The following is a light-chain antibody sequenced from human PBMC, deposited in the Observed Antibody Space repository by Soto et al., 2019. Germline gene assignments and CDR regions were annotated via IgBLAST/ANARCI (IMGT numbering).Light chain of an antibody. V-gene: IGKV1-33*01. CDR1: QDINNY. CDR2: DAF. J-gene: IGKJ4*01. CDR3: QQYDSLPPT. Sequence: DIQMTQSPSSLSASVGDRVTITCQASQDINNYLNWYQQKPGKAPKLLIFDAFKLDTGVPSRFSGGGSGTDFTFTITSLQPEDIATYFYQQYDSLPPTFGGGTRVEI.